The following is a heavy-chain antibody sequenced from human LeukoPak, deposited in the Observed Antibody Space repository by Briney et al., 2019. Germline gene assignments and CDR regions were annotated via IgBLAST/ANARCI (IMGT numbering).Heavy chain of an antibody. V-gene: IGHV3-23*01. D-gene: IGHD2-15*01. CDR2: ISDRDGST. CDR1: GFTFSSYA. CDR3: AKDWDMAPGY. Sequence: PGGSLRLSCAASGFTFSSYAMSWGRQAPGKGLQWVSSISDRDGSTYYADSVKGRFTISRDNSKNTLYLQMNSLRAEDTAVYYCAKDWDMAPGYWGQGTLVTVSS. J-gene: IGHJ4*02.